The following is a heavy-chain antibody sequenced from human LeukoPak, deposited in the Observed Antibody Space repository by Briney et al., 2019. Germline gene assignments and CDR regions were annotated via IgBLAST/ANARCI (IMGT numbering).Heavy chain of an antibody. V-gene: IGHV1-69*13. J-gene: IGHJ4*02. Sequence: SVKVSCKASGGTFSSYAISWVRQAPGQGLEWMGGIIPIFGTANYAQKFQGRFTITADVSTSTAYMELSSLRSEDTAVYYCARLYSDYGGNGDYWGQGTLVTVSS. CDR3: ARLYSDYGGNGDY. CDR2: IIPIFGTA. CDR1: GGTFSSYA. D-gene: IGHD4-23*01.